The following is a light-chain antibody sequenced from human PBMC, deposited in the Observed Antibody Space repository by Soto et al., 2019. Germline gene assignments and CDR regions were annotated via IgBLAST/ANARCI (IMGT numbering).Light chain of an antibody. CDR2: DVS. CDR1: SSDVGGYNY. Sequence: QSALTQPASVSGFPGQSITISCTGTSSDVGGYNYVSWYQQHPGKAPKVIIYDVSNRPSGVSNRFSGSKSGNTASLTISGLQTEDEADYYCSSYTSSSTLVFGGGTKLTVL. J-gene: IGLJ2*01. CDR3: SSYTSSSTLV. V-gene: IGLV2-14*01.